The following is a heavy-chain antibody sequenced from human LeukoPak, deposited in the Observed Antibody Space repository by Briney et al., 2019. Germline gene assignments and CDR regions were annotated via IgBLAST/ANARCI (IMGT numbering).Heavy chain of an antibody. CDR1: GYTFTSYG. CDR3: ARGIVEWGLGYSYGYWFDP. Sequence: ASVKVSCKASGYTFTSYGISWVRQAPGQGLEWMGWISAYNGNTNYAQKLQGRVTMTTDTSTSTAYMELRSLRSDDTAVHYCARGIVEWGLGYSYGYWFDPWGQGTLVTVSS. V-gene: IGHV1-18*01. CDR2: ISAYNGNT. D-gene: IGHD5-18*01. J-gene: IGHJ5*02.